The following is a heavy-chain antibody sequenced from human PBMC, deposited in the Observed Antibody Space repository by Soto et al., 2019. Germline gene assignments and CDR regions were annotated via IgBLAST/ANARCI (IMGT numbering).Heavy chain of an antibody. V-gene: IGHV4-34*01. D-gene: IGHD3-3*01. J-gene: IGHJ4*02. Sequence: LETMCLTCGVDDGNCGGFCWRWIRQPQGKGLEWIGEINHSGSTNYNPSLKSRVTISVDTSKNQFSLKLSSVTAADTAVYYCARASKEYYDFWSGYYRRSYYFDYWGQGTLVTV. CDR1: DGNCGGFC. CDR2: INHSGST. CDR3: ARASKEYYDFWSGYYRRSYYFDY.